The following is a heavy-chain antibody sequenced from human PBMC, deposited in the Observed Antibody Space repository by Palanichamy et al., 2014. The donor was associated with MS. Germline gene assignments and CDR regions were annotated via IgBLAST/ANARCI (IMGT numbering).Heavy chain of an antibody. Sequence: EVQLLESGGGLVQPGGSLRLSCAASGFTFSTFAMSWVRQTPGKGLEWVSAITRGGSSTYYADSVKGRFTISRDNSKNTLFLQMDSLRGEDTAVYYCAKDIHNWDAYPRLLDYWGQGTLVTVSS. CDR2: ITRGGSST. CDR1: GFTFSTFA. D-gene: IGHD1-20*01. CDR3: AKDIHNWDAYPRLLDY. V-gene: IGHV3-23*01. J-gene: IGHJ4*02.